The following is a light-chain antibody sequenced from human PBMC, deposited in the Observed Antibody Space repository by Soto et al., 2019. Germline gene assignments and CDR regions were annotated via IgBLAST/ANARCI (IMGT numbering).Light chain of an antibody. CDR1: QSVSTW. V-gene: IGKV1-5*01. CDR3: QQYNGYSSWT. CDR2: DAS. Sequence: DIQMTQSPSTLSASVGDRVTITCRASQSVSTWLAWYQQKPGKASKVPIYDASNLESGVPSRFSGSGAGTEFTLTISSLQPDDFATYYCQQYNGYSSWTFGQGTKVDIK. J-gene: IGKJ1*01.